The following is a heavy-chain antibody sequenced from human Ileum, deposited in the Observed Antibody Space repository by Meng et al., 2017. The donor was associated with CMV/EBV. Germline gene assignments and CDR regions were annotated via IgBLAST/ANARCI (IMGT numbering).Heavy chain of an antibody. D-gene: IGHD3-3*01. CDR1: GGSFSESH. CDR2: INHGGSS. V-gene: IGHV4-34*01. CDR3: ARASPQRRFLSY. Sequence: QVQIQQWGERLLKPPETLSLMCAVYGGSFSESHWSWIRQPPGKGLEWIGEINHGGSSNYNPSLKSRVTISVDRSRNQVSLKLTSVTAADTAVYYCARASPQRRFLSYWGQGTLVTVSS. J-gene: IGHJ4*02.